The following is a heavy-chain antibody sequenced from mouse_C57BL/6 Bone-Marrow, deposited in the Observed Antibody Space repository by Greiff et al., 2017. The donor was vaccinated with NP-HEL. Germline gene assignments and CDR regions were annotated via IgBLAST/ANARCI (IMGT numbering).Heavy chain of an antibody. CDR2: IWNGGGT. D-gene: IGHD2-2*01. Sequence: VKLMESGPGLVAPSQSLSITCTVSGFSLTSYDISWIRQPPGKGLEWLGVIWNGGGTNYNSAFMSRLSISKDNSKSQVFLKMNSLQTDDTAIFYCVRDYGYDYAMDYWGQGTSVTVSS. CDR1: GFSLTSYD. CDR3: VRDYGYDYAMDY. J-gene: IGHJ4*01. V-gene: IGHV2-9-2*01.